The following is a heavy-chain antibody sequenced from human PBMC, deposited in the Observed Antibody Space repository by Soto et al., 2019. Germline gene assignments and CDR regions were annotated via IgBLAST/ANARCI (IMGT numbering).Heavy chain of an antibody. Sequence: SVKVSCKASGYTFTSFVMHWVRQAPGQGLEWMGGIILPFGTPNYAQKFQGRVTISADESMTTAYMELRGLRSEDTAVYYCVRGPDYEGYFDYWGQGTLVTVSS. D-gene: IGHD3-22*01. CDR2: IILPFGTP. J-gene: IGHJ4*02. V-gene: IGHV1-69*13. CDR1: GYTFTSFV. CDR3: VRGPDYEGYFDY.